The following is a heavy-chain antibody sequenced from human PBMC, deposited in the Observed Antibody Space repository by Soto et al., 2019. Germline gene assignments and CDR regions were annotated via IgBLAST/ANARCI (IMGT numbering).Heavy chain of an antibody. Sequence: QVQLVESGGGVVQPGRSLRLSCAASGFTFSSYGMHWVRQAPGKGLEWVAVISYDGSNKYYADSVKGRFTISRDNSKNTLYLEMNSLRAEDTAVYYCAKDRDMVVGVAAFDYWGQGTLVTVSS. CDR1: GFTFSSYG. CDR3: AKDRDMVVGVAAFDY. V-gene: IGHV3-30*18. J-gene: IGHJ4*02. CDR2: ISYDGSNK. D-gene: IGHD2-15*01.